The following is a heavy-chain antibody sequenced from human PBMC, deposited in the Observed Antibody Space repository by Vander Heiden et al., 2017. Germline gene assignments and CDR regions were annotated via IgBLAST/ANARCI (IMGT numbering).Heavy chain of an antibody. CDR1: GFTFSSYA. CDR2: LSGSGGTT. J-gene: IGHJ4*02. D-gene: IGHD2-21*02. V-gene: IGHV3-23*01. Sequence: EVQLLESGGGLVQPGGSLRLSCADSGFTFSSYAMNWVRQAPGKGLEWVAALSGSGGTTYYADSVTGRFTISRDNSKNTLYLQMNSLRDEDTAIYYCAKNPTGGDCLDYWGQGSLVTVSS. CDR3: AKNPTGGDCLDY.